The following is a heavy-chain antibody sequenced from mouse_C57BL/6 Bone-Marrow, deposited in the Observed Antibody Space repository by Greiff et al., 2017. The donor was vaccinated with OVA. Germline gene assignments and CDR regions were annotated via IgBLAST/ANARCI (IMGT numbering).Heavy chain of an antibody. CDR3: AFFYGSSYRYFDV. J-gene: IGHJ1*03. CDR2: INPNCGTT. Sequence: LVESGPELVKPGASVKISCKASGYSFTDYNMNWVKQSNGQSLEWIGVINPNCGTTSYNQKFKGKATLTVDPSSSTAYMQLNSLTSEDSAVYYGAFFYGSSYRYFDVGGRGTTVTVSS. CDR1: GYSFTDYN. V-gene: IGHV1-39*01. D-gene: IGHD1-1*01.